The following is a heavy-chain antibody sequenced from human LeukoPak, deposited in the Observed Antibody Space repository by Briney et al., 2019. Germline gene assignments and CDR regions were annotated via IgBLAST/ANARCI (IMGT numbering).Heavy chain of an antibody. D-gene: IGHD3-22*01. CDR1: GFVFSSYG. Sequence: GGSLRLSCAASGFVFSSYGIHWVRQAPGKGLEWVAFIRFDGSTTYYAESVKGRFTVSRDNSKFTSYLQVNSLRAEDTAVYYCSKESNYDSSGYFNWGQGTLVTVS. V-gene: IGHV3-30*02. J-gene: IGHJ4*02. CDR2: IRFDGSTT. CDR3: SKESNYDSSGYFN.